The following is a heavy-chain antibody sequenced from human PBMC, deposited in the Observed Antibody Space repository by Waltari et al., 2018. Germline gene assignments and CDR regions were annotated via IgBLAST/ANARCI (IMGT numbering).Heavy chain of an antibody. V-gene: IGHV4-59*01. CDR2: IYYSGST. D-gene: IGHD6-13*01. J-gene: IGHJ4*02. CDR3: AVGESRIAAAGLGFDY. Sequence: QVQLQESGPGLVKPSETLSLTCTVSGGSISSYYWSWIRQPPGKGLEWIGYIYYSGSTNYNPSLKSRVTISGDTSKNQFALKLSSVTAADTAVYYCAVGESRIAAAGLGFDYWGQGTLVTVSS. CDR1: GGSISSYY.